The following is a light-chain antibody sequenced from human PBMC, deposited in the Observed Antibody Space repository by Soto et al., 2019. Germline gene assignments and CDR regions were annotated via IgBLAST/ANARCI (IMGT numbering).Light chain of an antibody. Sequence: IQLTQSPSVLSASVGDTVTITCRASQALSNYLAWYQQKPGQAPKLLIYAASNLYTGVPSRFSGSRSGTEFTLTISSLQPEDFASYYCLQDYGDSWTFGQGTKVDIK. CDR2: AAS. CDR1: QALSNY. CDR3: LQDYGDSWT. V-gene: IGKV1-6*01. J-gene: IGKJ1*01.